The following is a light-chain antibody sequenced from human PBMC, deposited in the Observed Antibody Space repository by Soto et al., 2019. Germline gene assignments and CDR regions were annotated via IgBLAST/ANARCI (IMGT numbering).Light chain of an antibody. CDR1: SSDIGTYNL. CDR3: CSYAGSSTLYV. CDR2: EVN. J-gene: IGLJ1*01. V-gene: IGLV2-23*02. Sequence: QSALTQPASVSGSPGQSITISCTGTSSDIGTYNLVSWYQQHPGKAPKLMIYEVNKLPSGVSDRFSGSKSGNTASLTISGLQAEDEADYYCCSYAGSSTLYVFGTGTKLTVL.